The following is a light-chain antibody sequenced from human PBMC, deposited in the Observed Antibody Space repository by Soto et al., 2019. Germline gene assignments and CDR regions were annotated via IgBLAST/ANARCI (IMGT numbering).Light chain of an antibody. CDR3: QQSYSTPLT. V-gene: IGKV1-39*01. CDR1: QSISSH. CDR2: AAS. Sequence: DIQMTQSPSSLSASVGDRVTITCRASQSISSHVNWYQQKPGKAPKLLIYAASSLQSGVPSRFSGGGSGTDFTLTIRGLQPEDFAAYYCQQSYSTPLTFGGGTKVEIK. J-gene: IGKJ4*01.